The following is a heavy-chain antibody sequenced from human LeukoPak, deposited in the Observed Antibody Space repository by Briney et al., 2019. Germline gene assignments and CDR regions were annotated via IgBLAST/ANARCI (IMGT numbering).Heavy chain of an antibody. J-gene: IGHJ3*02. V-gene: IGHV4-39*07. Sequence: SETLSLTCTVSGGSISSSIHYWNWIRQPPGKGLEWIGSVYYTGSTYYNPSLKSRVTLSLEPSKRQLSLRLSSVTAADTAVYYCARYGLLRLSEINGFDIWGQGTMVTVSS. D-gene: IGHD5-18*01. CDR1: GGSISSSIHY. CDR3: ARYGLLRLSEINGFDI. CDR2: VYYTGST.